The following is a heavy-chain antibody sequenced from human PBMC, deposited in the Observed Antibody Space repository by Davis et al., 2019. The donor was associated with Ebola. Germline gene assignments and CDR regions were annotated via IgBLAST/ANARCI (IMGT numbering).Heavy chain of an antibody. CDR2: IYYSGST. Sequence: PSETLSLTCTVSGGSISSYYWSWIRQPPGKGLEWIGYIYYSGSTNYNPSLKSRVTISVDTSKNQFSLKLSSVTAADTAVYYCARDLEEGMDVWGQGTTVTVSS. D-gene: IGHD1-1*01. CDR3: ARDLEEGMDV. V-gene: IGHV4-59*01. J-gene: IGHJ6*02. CDR1: GGSISSYY.